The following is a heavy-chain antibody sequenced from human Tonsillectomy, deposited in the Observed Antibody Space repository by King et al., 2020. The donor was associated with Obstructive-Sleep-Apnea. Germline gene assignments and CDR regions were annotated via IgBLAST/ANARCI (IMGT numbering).Heavy chain of an antibody. CDR1: GFSVSRNY. J-gene: IGHJ6*02. V-gene: IGHV3-66*01. Sequence: VQLVESGGGLVQPGGFLRLSCAASGFSVSRNYMTWVRQAPGKGLDWVSVIYSGGSTEYADSVKGRFTISRDNSKNTLYLQMNGLRAEDTAVYYCATSSGYYFTEYGMDVWGQGTTVTVSS. D-gene: IGHD3-22*01. CDR3: ATSSGYYFTEYGMDV. CDR2: IYSGGST.